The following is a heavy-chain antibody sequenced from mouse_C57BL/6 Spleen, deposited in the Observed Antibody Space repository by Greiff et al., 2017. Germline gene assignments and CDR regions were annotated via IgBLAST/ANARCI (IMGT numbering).Heavy chain of an antibody. D-gene: IGHD1-1*01. CDR2: IYPRSGNT. J-gene: IGHJ4*01. CDR1: GYTFTSYG. V-gene: IGHV1-81*01. CDR3: ARTDGSSLYYAMDY. Sequence: VQLQQSGAELARPGASVKLSCKASGYTFTSYGISWVKQRTGQGLEWIGEIYPRSGNTYYNEKFKGKATLTADKSSSTAYMDLRSLTSEDSAVYFCARTDGSSLYYAMDYWGQGTSVTVSS.